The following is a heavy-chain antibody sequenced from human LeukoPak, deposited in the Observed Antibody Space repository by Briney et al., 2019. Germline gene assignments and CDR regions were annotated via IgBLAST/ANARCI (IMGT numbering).Heavy chain of an antibody. D-gene: IGHD6-6*01. CDR2: ISSNGGST. Sequence: GGSLRLSCSASGFTFSSYAMHWVRQAPGKGLEYVSAISSNGGSTYYADSVKGRFTISRDNSKNTLYLQMSSLRAEDTAVYYCVKGVAVRRGHFDYWGQGTLVTVSS. CDR1: GFTFSSYA. CDR3: VKGVAVRRGHFDY. V-gene: IGHV3-64D*09. J-gene: IGHJ4*02.